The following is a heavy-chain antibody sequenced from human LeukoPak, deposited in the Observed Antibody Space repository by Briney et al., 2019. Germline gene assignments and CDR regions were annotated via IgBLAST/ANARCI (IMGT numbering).Heavy chain of an antibody. Sequence: SETLSLTCTVSGGSISSGDYYWTWIRQPPGKGLEWIGYISYSGSTYYNPSLKSRVTISLDTSKNQFSLKLSSVTAADTAVYYCARTLDSSGHYYDYWGQGTLVTVS. V-gene: IGHV4-30-4*01. D-gene: IGHD3-22*01. CDR1: GGSISSGDYY. CDR3: ARTLDSSGHYYDY. CDR2: ISYSGST. J-gene: IGHJ4*02.